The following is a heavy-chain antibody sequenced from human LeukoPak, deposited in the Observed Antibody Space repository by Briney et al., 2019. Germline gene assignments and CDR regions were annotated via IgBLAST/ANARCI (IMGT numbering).Heavy chain of an antibody. Sequence: PGGSLRLSCAASGFTFSSYEMNWVRQAPGKGLEWVSYISSSGSTIYYADSVKGRFTIPRDNAKNSLYLQMNSLRVEDTAVYYCARVLRHGDYADAFDIWGQGTMVTVSS. J-gene: IGHJ3*02. CDR1: GFTFSSYE. D-gene: IGHD4-17*01. CDR3: ARVLRHGDYADAFDI. CDR2: ISSSGSTI. V-gene: IGHV3-48*03.